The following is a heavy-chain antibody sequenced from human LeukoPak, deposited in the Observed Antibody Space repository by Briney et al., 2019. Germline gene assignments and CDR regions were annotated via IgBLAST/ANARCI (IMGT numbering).Heavy chain of an antibody. CDR3: ARASARYFDFDY. CDR1: GFTFSSYD. V-gene: IGHV3-13*01. CDR2: IGTAGDT. J-gene: IGHJ4*02. D-gene: IGHD3-9*01. Sequence: GGSLRLSCAASGFTFSSYDMHWVRQATGEGLEWVSAIGTAGDTYYPGSVKGRFTISRENAKNSLYLQMNSLRAGDTAVYYCARASARYFDFDYWGQGTLVTVSS.